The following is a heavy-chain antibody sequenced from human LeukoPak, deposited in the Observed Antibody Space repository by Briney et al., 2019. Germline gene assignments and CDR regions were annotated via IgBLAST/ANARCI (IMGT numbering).Heavy chain of an antibody. J-gene: IGHJ4*02. CDR1: GGSFSGYY. D-gene: IGHD5-12*01. CDR2: ISNTGST. Sequence: SETLSLTCAVYGGSFSGYYGSWIRQPPGKGLEWIGYISNTGSTSYNPSLKSRVTISVDTSKNQFSLRLTSLTAADTAMYYCARISFQTHGYSGYDTYYFDYWGQGTLVTVSS. V-gene: IGHV4-59*01. CDR3: ARISFQTHGYSGYDTYYFDY.